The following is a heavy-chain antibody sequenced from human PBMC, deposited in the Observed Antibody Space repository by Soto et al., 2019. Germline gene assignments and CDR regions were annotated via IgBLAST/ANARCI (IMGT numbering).Heavy chain of an antibody. CDR3: ARFYGDYYNWFDP. D-gene: IGHD4-17*01. CDR2: IYHSGST. CDR1: GDSISSGGYS. J-gene: IGHJ5*02. V-gene: IGHV4-30-2*01. Sequence: SETLSLTCDVSGDSISSGGYSWSWIRQLPGKGLEWIGYIYHSGSTYYNPSLKSRVTISVDRSKNQFYLKLSSVTAADTAVYYRARFYGDYYNWFDPWGQGTLVTVSS.